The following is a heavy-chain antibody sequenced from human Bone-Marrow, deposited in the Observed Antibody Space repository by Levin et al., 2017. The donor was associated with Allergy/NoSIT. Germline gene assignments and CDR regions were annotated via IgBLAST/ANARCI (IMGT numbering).Heavy chain of an antibody. D-gene: IGHD1-1*01. CDR2: ITSSSGAK. J-gene: IGHJ6*02. V-gene: IGHV3-11*01. Sequence: LSLTCAASGFTFSDYYMSWIRQAPGKGLEWVSYITSSSGAKYYADSVKGRITISRDNAKNTLYLHMTSLRAEDTAVYFCAKGKISGATYALDVWGQGTTVIVS. CDR1: GFTFSDYY. CDR3: AKGKISGATYALDV.